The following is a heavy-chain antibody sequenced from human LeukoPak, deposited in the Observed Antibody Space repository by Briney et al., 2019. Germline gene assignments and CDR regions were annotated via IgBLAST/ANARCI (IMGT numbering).Heavy chain of an antibody. CDR1: GFTFNSYA. Sequence: GGSLRLSCAASGFTFNSYAMSWVRQAPGKGLEWVSAISGSGGSTYYADSVKGRFTISRDNSKNTLYLQMNSLRAEDTAVYYCAKTPYEGFWTFDYWGQGTLVTVSS. J-gene: IGHJ4*02. CDR3: AKTPYEGFWTFDY. D-gene: IGHD3/OR15-3a*01. V-gene: IGHV3-23*01. CDR2: ISGSGGST.